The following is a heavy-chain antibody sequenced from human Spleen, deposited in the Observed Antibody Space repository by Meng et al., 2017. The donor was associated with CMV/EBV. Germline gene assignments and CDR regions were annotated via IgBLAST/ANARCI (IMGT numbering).Heavy chain of an antibody. CDR1: FSTYG. Sequence: FSTYGMNWVRQAPGKGLEWVSSISSSSNYIYYADSVKGRFTVSRNNAENSLYLQMNSLRAEDTAVYYCARDPTTDCTSTKCYTSFPDSWGQGALVTVSS. D-gene: IGHD2-2*02. J-gene: IGHJ4*02. V-gene: IGHV3-21*01. CDR2: ISSSSNYI. CDR3: ARDPTTDCTSTKCYTSFPDS.